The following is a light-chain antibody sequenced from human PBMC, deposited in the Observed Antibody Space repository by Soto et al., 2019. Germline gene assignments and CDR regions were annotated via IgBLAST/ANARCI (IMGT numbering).Light chain of an antibody. Sequence: QPVLTQPPSASGTPGQRVTISCSGGSSNIGTNYVYWYQQLPGTAPKLLIYRNNLRPSGVPDRFSASKSGTSASLAISGLRSEDEADYFCAGWDDSLHGLLFGAGTQLTVL. CDR1: SSNIGTNY. J-gene: IGLJ7*01. V-gene: IGLV1-47*01. CDR3: AGWDDSLHGLL. CDR2: RNN.